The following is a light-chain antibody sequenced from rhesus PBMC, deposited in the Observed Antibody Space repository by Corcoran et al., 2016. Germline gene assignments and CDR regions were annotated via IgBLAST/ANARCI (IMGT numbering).Light chain of an antibody. CDR2: EVS. J-gene: IGLJ1*01. CDR1: SSDIGGYNY. CDR3: CSYAGSYTYI. Sequence: QAALTQPSSVSGSPGQSVTISCPGTSSDIGGYNYVSWYQQHPGTAPKLMIYEVSKRPSGVSDRFSGSKSGNTASLTISGLQAEDEADYHCCSYAGSYTYIFGAGTRLTVL. V-gene: IGLV2-32*01.